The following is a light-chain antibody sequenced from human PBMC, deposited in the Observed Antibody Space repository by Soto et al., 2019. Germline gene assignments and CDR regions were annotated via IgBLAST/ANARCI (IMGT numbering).Light chain of an antibody. Sequence: EIVLTQSPGTLSLSPGEGATLSCRASQSVRSNYLAWYQQKPGQAPRLLIYGASSRATGIPDRFSGSGSGTDFTLTISSLETEDFAVYYCQQRGKWITFGQGTRLEIK. CDR2: GAS. J-gene: IGKJ5*01. CDR3: QQRGKWIT. CDR1: QSVRSNY. V-gene: IGKV3D-20*02.